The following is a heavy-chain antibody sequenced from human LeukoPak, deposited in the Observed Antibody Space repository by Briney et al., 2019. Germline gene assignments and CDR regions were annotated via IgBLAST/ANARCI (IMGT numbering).Heavy chain of an antibody. J-gene: IGHJ4*02. CDR3: ARDVYGGTDY. CDR1: GGSISSSTYY. V-gene: IGHV3-7*01. D-gene: IGHD4-23*01. Sequence: ETLSLTCTVSGGSISSSTYYWDWIRQPPGKGLEWVANIKQDGSEKYYVDSVKGRFTISRDNAKNSLYLQMNSLRAEDTAVYYCARDVYGGTDYWGQGTLVTVSS. CDR2: IKQDGSEK.